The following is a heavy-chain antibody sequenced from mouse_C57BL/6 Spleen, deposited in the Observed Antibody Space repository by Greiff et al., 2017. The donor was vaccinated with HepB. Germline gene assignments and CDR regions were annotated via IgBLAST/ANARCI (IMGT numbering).Heavy chain of an antibody. V-gene: IGHV1-42*01. D-gene: IGHD2-1*01. CDR1: GYSFTGYY. CDR3: ARPLYYGNAYFDY. CDR2: INPSTGGT. Sequence: VQLQQSGPELVKPGASVKISCKASGYSFTGYYMNWVKQSPEKSLEWIGEINPSTGGTTYNQKFKAKATLTVDKSSSTAYMQLKSLTSEDSAVYYCARPLYYGNAYFDYWGQGTTLTVSS. J-gene: IGHJ2*01.